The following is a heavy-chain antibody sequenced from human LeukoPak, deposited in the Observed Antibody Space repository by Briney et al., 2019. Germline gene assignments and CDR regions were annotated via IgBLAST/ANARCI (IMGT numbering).Heavy chain of an antibody. CDR1: GGSISNITNSNW. D-gene: IGHD3-9*01. V-gene: IGHV4-4*02. J-gene: IGHJ6*02. CDR2: IYHSGST. CDR3: ARAGLTSNYYYYGMDV. Sequence: SGTLSLTCAVSGGSISNITNSNWWSWVRQPPGKGLEWIGEIYHSGSTNYNPSLKSRVTISVDTSKNQFSLKLSSVTAADTAVYYCARAGLTSNYYYYGMDVWGQGTTVTVSS.